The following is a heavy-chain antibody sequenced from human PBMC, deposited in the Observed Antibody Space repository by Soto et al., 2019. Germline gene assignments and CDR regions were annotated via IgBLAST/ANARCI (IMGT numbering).Heavy chain of an antibody. V-gene: IGHV1-8*01. CDR1: GYTFTSYD. D-gene: IGHD2-2*01. Sequence: ASVKVSCKASGYTFTSYDINWVRQATGQGLEWMGWMNPNSGNTGYAQKFQGRVTMTRSTSVNTAYMELSSLRSEDTAVYYCTRGHRSSTWHSFDPWGQGTLVTVAS. CDR3: TRGHRSSTWHSFDP. J-gene: IGHJ5*02. CDR2: MNPNSGNT.